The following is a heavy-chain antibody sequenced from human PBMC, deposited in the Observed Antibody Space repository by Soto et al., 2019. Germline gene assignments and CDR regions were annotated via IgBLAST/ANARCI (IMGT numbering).Heavy chain of an antibody. D-gene: IGHD3-3*01. CDR2: INHSGST. CDR1: GGSFSGYY. Sequence: SKTLSLTCAVYGGSFSGYYWSWIRQPPGKGLEWIGEINHSGSTNYNPSLKSRVTISVDTSKNQFSLKLSSVTAADTAVYYCARGLRFLEWLLFRAKAFDIWGQGTMVTVSS. J-gene: IGHJ3*02. V-gene: IGHV4-34*01. CDR3: ARGLRFLEWLLFRAKAFDI.